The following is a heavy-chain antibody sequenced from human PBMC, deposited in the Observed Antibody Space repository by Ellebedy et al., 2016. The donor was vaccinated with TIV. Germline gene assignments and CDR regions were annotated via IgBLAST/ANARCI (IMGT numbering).Heavy chain of an antibody. CDR2: ISGNDGNT. CDR1: GFTFSRHT. CDR3: ARADNNLLWFGKGLDV. J-gene: IGHJ6*02. D-gene: IGHD3-10*01. Sequence: GESLKISCVASGFTFSRHTMNWVRQAPGKGLEWISAISGNDGNTFSADSVQGRFVISRDNSKNTLFLQMNDLRPEDTAMYFCARADNNLLWFGKGLDVWGQGTTVIVSS. V-gene: IGHV3-23*01.